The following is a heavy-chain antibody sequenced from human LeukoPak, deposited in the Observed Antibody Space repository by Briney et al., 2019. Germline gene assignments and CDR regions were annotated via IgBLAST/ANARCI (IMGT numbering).Heavy chain of an antibody. V-gene: IGHV1-8*01. CDR3: ARGVEEYYYGSGSYYIPNYYYYYHMDV. CDR2: MNPNSGNT. CDR1: GYTFTSYD. D-gene: IGHD3-10*01. Sequence: ASVKVSCKASGYTFTSYDINWVRQATGQGLEWMGWMNPNSGNTGYAQKFQGRVTMTRNTSISTAYMELSSLRSEDTAVYYCARGVEEYYYGSGSYYIPNYYYYYHMDVWGKGTTVTVSS. J-gene: IGHJ6*03.